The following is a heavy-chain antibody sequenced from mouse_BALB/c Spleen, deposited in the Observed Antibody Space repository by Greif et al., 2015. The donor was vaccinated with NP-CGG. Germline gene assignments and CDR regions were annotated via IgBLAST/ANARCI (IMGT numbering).Heavy chain of an antibody. CDR1: GFTFSSYG. J-gene: IGHJ4*01. Sequence: EVQLRESGGDLVKPGGSLKLSCAASGFTFSSYGMSWVRQTPDKRLEWVATISSGGSYTYYPDSVKGRFTISRDNAKNTLYLQMSSLKSEDTAMYYCARQGKLYAMDYWGQGTSVTVSS. D-gene: IGHD2-1*01. CDR3: ARQGKLYAMDY. CDR2: ISSGGSYT. V-gene: IGHV5-6*01.